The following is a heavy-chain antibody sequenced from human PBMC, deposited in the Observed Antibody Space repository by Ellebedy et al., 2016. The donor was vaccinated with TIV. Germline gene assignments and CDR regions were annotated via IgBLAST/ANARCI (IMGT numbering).Heavy chain of an antibody. Sequence: SETLSLTCTVSGGSISSSSYYWGWIRQPPGKGLEWIGSIYYSGSTYYNPSLKSRVTISVDTSKNQFSLKLSSVTAADTAVYYCARVPLVTMVRGRCFDYWGQGTLVTVSS. J-gene: IGHJ4*02. CDR1: GGSISSSSYY. CDR3: ARVPLVTMVRGRCFDY. CDR2: IYYSGST. V-gene: IGHV4-39*01. D-gene: IGHD3-10*01.